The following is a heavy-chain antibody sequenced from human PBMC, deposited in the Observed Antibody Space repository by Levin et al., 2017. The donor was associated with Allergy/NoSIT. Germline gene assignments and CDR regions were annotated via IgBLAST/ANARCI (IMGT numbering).Heavy chain of an antibody. CDR1: GGSIRSGGYY. CDR3: ARVVGDSYAPYYYYYMDV. V-gene: IGHV4-31*03. J-gene: IGHJ6*03. CDR2: IYYSVSP. Sequence: SQTLSLPCPVSGGSIRSGGYYCRWLRQHPGKGLEWIGYIYYSVSPYYNPSLKSRVTISVDTSKNQFSLKLSSVTAADTAVDYCARVVGDSYAPYYYYYMDVWGKGTTVTVSS. D-gene: IGHD5-18*01.